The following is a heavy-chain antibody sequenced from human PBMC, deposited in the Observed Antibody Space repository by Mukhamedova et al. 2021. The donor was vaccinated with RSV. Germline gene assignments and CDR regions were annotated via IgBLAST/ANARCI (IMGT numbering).Heavy chain of an antibody. D-gene: IGHD3-3*01. Sequence: GSNKYYADSVKGRFTISRDNSKNTLYLQMNSLRAEDTAVYYCAKDRSANPFDYYYYYMDVWGKGTTVTVSS. CDR2: GSNK. CDR3: AKDRSANPFDYYYYYMDV. V-gene: IGHV3-30*02. J-gene: IGHJ6*03.